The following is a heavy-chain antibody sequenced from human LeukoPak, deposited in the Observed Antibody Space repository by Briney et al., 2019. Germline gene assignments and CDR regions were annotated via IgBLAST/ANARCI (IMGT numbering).Heavy chain of an antibody. V-gene: IGHV4-61*02. CDR1: GGSISSGSYY. J-gene: IGHJ4*02. CDR2: IYTSGST. Sequence: SQTLSLTRTVSGGSISSGSYYWSWIRQPAGKGLEWIGRIYTSGSTNYNPSLKSRVTISVDTSKNQFSLKLSSVTAADTAVYYCAREGYCSGGSCYSTPYWGQGTLVTVSS. D-gene: IGHD2-15*01. CDR3: AREGYCSGGSCYSTPY.